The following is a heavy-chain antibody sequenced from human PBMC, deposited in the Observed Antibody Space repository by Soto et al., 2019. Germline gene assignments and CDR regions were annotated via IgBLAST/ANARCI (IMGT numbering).Heavy chain of an antibody. CDR1: GGSISRYF. V-gene: IGHV4-59*01. D-gene: IGHD3-3*01. Sequence: TSETLSPTCLISGGSISRYFWSWIRQPPGKGLEWIGYIYYSGGTNSNPSLKSRVTISVDTSKNQFSLKLSSVTAADTAVYYCVRENYNSVFDPWGQGTLVTVSS. CDR3: VRENYNSVFDP. CDR2: IYYSGGT. J-gene: IGHJ5*02.